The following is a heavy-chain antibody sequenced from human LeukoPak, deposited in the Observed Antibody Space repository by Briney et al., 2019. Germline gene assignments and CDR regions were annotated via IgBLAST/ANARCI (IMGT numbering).Heavy chain of an antibody. V-gene: IGHV4-39*07. J-gene: IGHJ6*03. Sequence: SETLSLTCTVSGGSISSSSYYWGWIRQPPGKGLEWIGSIYYSGSTYYNPSLKSRVTISVDTSKNQFSLKLSSVTAADTAVYYCARSGGGRDYYYYYYMDVWGKGTTVTVSS. CDR3: ARSGGGRDYYYYYYMDV. CDR2: IYYSGST. CDR1: GGSISSSSYY. D-gene: IGHD3-16*01.